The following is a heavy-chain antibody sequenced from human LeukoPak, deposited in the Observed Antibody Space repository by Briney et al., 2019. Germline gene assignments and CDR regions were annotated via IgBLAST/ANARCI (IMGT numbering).Heavy chain of an antibody. J-gene: IGHJ4*02. CDR2: IYYSGST. CDR3: ARTRSGYDYFDY. V-gene: IGHV4-39*01. D-gene: IGHD5-12*01. Sequence: SETLSLTCTVSGGSISSSSYYWGWIRQPPGKGLEWIGSIYYSGSTYYHPSLKSRVTISVDTSKNQFSLKLSSVTAADTAVYYCARTRSGYDYFDYWGQGTLVTVSS. CDR1: GGSISSSSYY.